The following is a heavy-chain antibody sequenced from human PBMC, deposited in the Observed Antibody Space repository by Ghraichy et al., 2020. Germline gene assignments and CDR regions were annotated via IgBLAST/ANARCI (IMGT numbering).Heavy chain of an antibody. J-gene: IGHJ6*02. CDR2: ITGSSRTI. Sequence: GESLNISCVGSGFTFSSYSMNWVRQSPGKCLEWVSYITGSSRTISYADSVKGRFTISRDNAQNSLYLQMSSLRDEDTAVYYCARGSRVVRFFYYDGMDVWGQGTTVTVSS. D-gene: IGHD4-23*01. V-gene: IGHV3-48*02. CDR1: GFTFSSYS. CDR3: ARGSRVVRFFYYDGMDV.